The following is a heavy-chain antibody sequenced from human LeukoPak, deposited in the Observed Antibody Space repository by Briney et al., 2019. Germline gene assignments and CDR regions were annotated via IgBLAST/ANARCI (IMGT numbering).Heavy chain of an antibody. V-gene: IGHV4-59*01. CDR2: IYYSGST. Sequence: SETLSLTCTVSGGSISSYYWSWIRQPPGKGLEWIGYIYYSGSTNYNPSLKSRVTISVDTSKNQFSLKLSSVTAADTAVYYCARVPPSQWLAFDIWGRGTMVTVSS. CDR3: ARVPPSQWLAFDI. CDR1: GGSISSYY. D-gene: IGHD3-22*01. J-gene: IGHJ3*02.